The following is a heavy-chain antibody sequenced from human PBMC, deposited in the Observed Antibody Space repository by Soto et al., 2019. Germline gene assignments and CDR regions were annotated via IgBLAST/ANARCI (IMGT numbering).Heavy chain of an antibody. D-gene: IGHD3-16*01. Sequence: QVQLVQSGAEVKKPGASVKVSCKASGYTFTSYDINWVRQATGQGLEWMGWMNPNSGNTGSAQKFQCRVTMPRNTSISTAYMALSSLRSEDTAVYYCARVGYDYIWGRPDAFDIWGQGTMVTVSS. J-gene: IGHJ3*02. CDR1: GYTFTSYD. CDR2: MNPNSGNT. V-gene: IGHV1-8*01. CDR3: ARVGYDYIWGRPDAFDI.